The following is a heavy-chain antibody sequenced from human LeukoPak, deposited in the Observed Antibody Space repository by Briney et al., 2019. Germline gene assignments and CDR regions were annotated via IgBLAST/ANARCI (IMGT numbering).Heavy chain of an antibody. J-gene: IGHJ6*03. CDR2: IYHSGST. CDR3: ARHNPEVTGAMVLPYYYYYMDV. Sequence: SETLSLTCTVSGYSISSGYYWGWIRQPPGKGLEWIGSIYHSGSTYYNPSLKSRVTISVDTSKNQFSLKLSSVTAADTAVYYCARHNPEVTGAMVLPYYYYYMDVWGKGTTVTVSS. CDR1: GYSISSGYY. V-gene: IGHV4-38-2*02. D-gene: IGHD5-18*01.